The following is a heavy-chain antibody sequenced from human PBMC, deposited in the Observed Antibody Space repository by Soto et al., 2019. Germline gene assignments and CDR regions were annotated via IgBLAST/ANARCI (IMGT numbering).Heavy chain of an antibody. CDR2: IVVGSGNT. Sequence: AASVKVSCKASGFTFTSSAVQWVRQARGQRLEWIGWIVVGSGNTNYAQKFQERVTITRDMSTSTAYMELSSLRSEDTAVYYCAEVSRITMIVVVTRLAFDIWGQGTMVTVSS. V-gene: IGHV1-58*01. J-gene: IGHJ3*02. CDR3: AEVSRITMIVVVTRLAFDI. D-gene: IGHD3-22*01. CDR1: GFTFTSSA.